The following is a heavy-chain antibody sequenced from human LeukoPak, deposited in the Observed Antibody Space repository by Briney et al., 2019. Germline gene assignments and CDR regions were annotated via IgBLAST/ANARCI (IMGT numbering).Heavy chain of an antibody. D-gene: IGHD3-22*01. CDR3: ARMDSSGYYPVDY. CDR1: GGSISSYY. Sequence: SETLSLTCTVSGGSISSYYWSWIRQPPGKGLEWLGYIYYSGSTNYNPSLKSRVTISVDTSKNQFSLKLSSVTAADTAVYYCARMDSSGYYPVDYWGQGTLVTVSS. V-gene: IGHV4-59*01. CDR2: IYYSGST. J-gene: IGHJ4*02.